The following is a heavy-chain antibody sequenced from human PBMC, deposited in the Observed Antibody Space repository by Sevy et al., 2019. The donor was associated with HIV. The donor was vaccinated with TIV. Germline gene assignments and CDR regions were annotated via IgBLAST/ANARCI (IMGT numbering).Heavy chain of an antibody. Sequence: GGSLSPSCAASGFTFSNAWMSWVRQAPGKGLEWVGRIKRKTDGGTTDYAEPVKGRFTISRDDSKNTLYLQMNSLKTEDTAVYYCTTVVVPAANVSYWGQGTLVTVSS. CDR1: GFTFSNAW. CDR2: IKRKTDGGTT. V-gene: IGHV3-15*01. D-gene: IGHD2-2*01. J-gene: IGHJ4*02. CDR3: TTVVVPAANVSY.